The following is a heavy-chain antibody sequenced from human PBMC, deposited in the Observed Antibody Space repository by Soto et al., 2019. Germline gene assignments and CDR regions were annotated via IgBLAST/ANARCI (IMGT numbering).Heavy chain of an antibody. V-gene: IGHV3-21*01. Sequence: GGSLRLSCAASGFTFSSYSMNWVRQAPGKGLEWVSSISSSSSYIYYADSAKGRFTISRDNAKNSLYLQMNSLRAEDTAVYYCARYGSGSYYNNYYYYYGMDVWGQGTTVTVSS. D-gene: IGHD3-10*01. J-gene: IGHJ6*02. CDR3: ARYGSGSYYNNYYYYYGMDV. CDR1: GFTFSSYS. CDR2: ISSSSSYI.